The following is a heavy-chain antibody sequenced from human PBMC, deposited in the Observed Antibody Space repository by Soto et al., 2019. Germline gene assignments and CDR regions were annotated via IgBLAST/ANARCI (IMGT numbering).Heavy chain of an antibody. CDR2: ISYDGSNK. Sequence: SLRLSCAASGITVSSNYMSWVRQAPGKGLEWVAVISYDGSNKYYADSVKGRFTISRDNSKNTLYLQMNSLRAEDTAVYYCAKDATGIAAARVNYYYGMDVWGQGTTVTVSS. CDR1: GITVSSNY. V-gene: IGHV3-30*18. J-gene: IGHJ6*02. D-gene: IGHD6-13*01. CDR3: AKDATGIAAARVNYYYGMDV.